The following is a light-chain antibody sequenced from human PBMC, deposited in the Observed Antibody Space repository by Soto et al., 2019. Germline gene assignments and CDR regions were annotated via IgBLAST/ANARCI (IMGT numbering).Light chain of an antibody. CDR2: AAS. J-gene: IGKJ1*01. V-gene: IGKV3-20*01. CDR3: QQYNNWPRT. CDR1: QSVSSNY. Sequence: IVLTQSPGTLSLSPGERATLSCRAGQSVSSNYLAWYQQKPGQAPRLLIYAASSRATGIPDRFSGSGSGTDFTLTIDGLEPEDFAVYYCQQYNNWPRTFGQGTKVDIK.